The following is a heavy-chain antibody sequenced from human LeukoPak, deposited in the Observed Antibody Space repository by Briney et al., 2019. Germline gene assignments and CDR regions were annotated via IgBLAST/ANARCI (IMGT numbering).Heavy chain of an antibody. J-gene: IGHJ4*01. CDR3: ARDLGYGYGSVWHKYFDY. V-gene: IGHV1-2*06. Sequence: GASVKVSCKASGYTFSGYYLHWVRQAPGQGLEWMGHIDPNCGGTKYAQKFQGRVTMTRDTSTTSAYMELSSLIFDDTAVYYCARDLGYGYGSVWHKYFDYWGHGTLVTVSS. CDR2: IDPNCGGT. D-gene: IGHD5-18*01. CDR1: GYTFSGYY.